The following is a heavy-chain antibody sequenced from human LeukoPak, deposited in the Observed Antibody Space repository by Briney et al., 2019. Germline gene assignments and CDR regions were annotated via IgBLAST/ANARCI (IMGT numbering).Heavy chain of an antibody. D-gene: IGHD3-16*01. V-gene: IGHV4-39*01. CDR2: IYYSGST. CDR1: GGSISSSSYY. J-gene: IGHJ6*02. CDR3: ARLGGLRFRYYYGMDV. Sequence: SETLSLTCTVSGGSISSSSYYWGWIRQPLGKGLEWIGSIYYSGSTYYNPSLKSRVTISVDTSKNQFSLKLSSVTAADTAVYYCARLGGLRFRYYYGMDVWGQGTTVTVSS.